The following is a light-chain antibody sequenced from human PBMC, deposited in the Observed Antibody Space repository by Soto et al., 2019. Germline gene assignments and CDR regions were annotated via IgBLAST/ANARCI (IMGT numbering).Light chain of an antibody. Sequence: EIVLTQSPATLSLSPGERATLSCMASQRVSSDFAGYQQKPGQAPRLLIYDASNRATGIPARFSGSGSGTDFTLTISSLEPEDFAVYYCQKRSNWHIPSGQGTRLEIK. CDR1: QRVSSD. V-gene: IGKV3-11*01. CDR2: DAS. J-gene: IGKJ5*01. CDR3: QKRSNWHIP.